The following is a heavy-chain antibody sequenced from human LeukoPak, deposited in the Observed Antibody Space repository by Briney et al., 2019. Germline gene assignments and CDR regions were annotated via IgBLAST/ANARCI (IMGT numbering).Heavy chain of an antibody. J-gene: IGHJ4*02. CDR2: INSDGSST. CDR3: AKGENTAMVTVADY. V-gene: IGHV3-74*01. CDR1: GFTFSSYW. Sequence: PGGSLRLSCAASGFTFSSYWMHWVRQAPGKGLVWVSRINSDGSSTSYADSVKGRFTISRDNAKNTLYLQMNSLRAEDTAVYYCAKGENTAMVTVADYWGQGTLVTVSS. D-gene: IGHD5-18*01.